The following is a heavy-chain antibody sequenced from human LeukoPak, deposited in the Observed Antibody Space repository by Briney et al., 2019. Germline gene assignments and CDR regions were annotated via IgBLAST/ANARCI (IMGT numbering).Heavy chain of an antibody. V-gene: IGHV4-39*01. D-gene: IGHD6-19*01. Sequence: SETLSLTCTVSGGSIISSGDYWGWIRQPPGKGLEWIGSIYYSGSTYYNPSLKSRVTISVDTSKNQFSLRLSSVTAADTAVYYCASHLPQDSSGWLKWFDPWGQGTLVTVSS. CDR2: IYYSGST. J-gene: IGHJ5*02. CDR1: GGSIISSGDY. CDR3: ASHLPQDSSGWLKWFDP.